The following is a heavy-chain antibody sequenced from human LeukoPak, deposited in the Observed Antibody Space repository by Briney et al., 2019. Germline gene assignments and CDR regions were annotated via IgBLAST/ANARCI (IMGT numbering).Heavy chain of an antibody. CDR2: INAEGSRI. D-gene: IGHD2-21*02. Sequence: PGGSLRLSCAASGFTFSSYAISWVRQAPGKGLVWVSRINAEGSRIGYADSVEGRFTFSRDNARNTLYLQMNSLRAEDTGVYYCARELPREVTLDFWGQGTLVNVSS. CDR1: GFTFSSYA. V-gene: IGHV3-74*01. CDR3: ARELPREVTLDF. J-gene: IGHJ4*02.